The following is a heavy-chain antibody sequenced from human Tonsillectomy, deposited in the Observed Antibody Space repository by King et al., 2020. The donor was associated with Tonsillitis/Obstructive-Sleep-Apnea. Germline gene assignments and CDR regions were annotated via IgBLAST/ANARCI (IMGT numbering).Heavy chain of an antibody. V-gene: IGHV1-69*09. Sequence: QLVQSGAEVKKPGSSVKVSCKASGGTFSTYAINWVRQAPGQGLEWMGRIIPILDITNYAQKFQGRGTITADKSTTTAYMELSSLRSEDTAVYYCGLDTPYYYMDVWGKGTTVTVSS. CDR2: IIPILDIT. CDR3: GLDTPYYYMDV. CDR1: GGTFSTYA. J-gene: IGHJ6*03. D-gene: IGHD3/OR15-3a*01.